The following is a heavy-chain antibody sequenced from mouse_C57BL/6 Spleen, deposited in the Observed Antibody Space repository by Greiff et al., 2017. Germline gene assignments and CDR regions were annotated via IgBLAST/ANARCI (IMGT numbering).Heavy chain of an antibody. Sequence: VKLMESGPELVKPGASVKLSCTASGYAFSSSWMNWVKQRPGKGLEWIGRIYPGDGDTNYNGKFKGKSTLTADKSYSTAYMQLSSLTSEDSAVYFCARWDDCDSYFDYWGQGTTLTVSS. CDR2: IYPGDGDT. CDR3: ARWDDCDSYFDY. CDR1: GYAFSSSW. V-gene: IGHV1-82*01. D-gene: IGHD2-4*01. J-gene: IGHJ2*01.